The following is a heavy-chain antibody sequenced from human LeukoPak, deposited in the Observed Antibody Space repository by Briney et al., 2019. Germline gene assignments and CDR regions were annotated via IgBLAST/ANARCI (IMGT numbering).Heavy chain of an antibody. V-gene: IGHV3-7*03. D-gene: IGHD6-19*01. CDR3: ATGAGCGY. J-gene: IGHJ4*02. CDR1: GSTFSSYW. Sequence: GGSLRLSCAASGSTFSSYWRTWVRQAPGKGLEWVANIKQDGSERNYVDSVKGRFTISRDNAKNSLYLQMNTLRDEDTAVYYCATGAGCGYWGQGTLVTVSS. CDR2: IKQDGSER.